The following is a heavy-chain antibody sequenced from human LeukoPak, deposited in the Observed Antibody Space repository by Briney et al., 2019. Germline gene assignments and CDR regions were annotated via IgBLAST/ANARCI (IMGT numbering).Heavy chain of an antibody. J-gene: IGHJ6*02. CDR2: IYYSEST. CDR3: ARRPGSSAYPHYFGMDV. Sequence: SETLSLTCIVSGDSISSSSYYWGWIRQPPGKGLEWIGSIYYSESTYYNPSLKSRVTISVDTSKNQFSLKLNSVTAADTAVYYCARRPGSSAYPHYFGMDVWGQGTSVTVSS. V-gene: IGHV4-39*01. D-gene: IGHD3-22*01. CDR1: GDSISSSSYY.